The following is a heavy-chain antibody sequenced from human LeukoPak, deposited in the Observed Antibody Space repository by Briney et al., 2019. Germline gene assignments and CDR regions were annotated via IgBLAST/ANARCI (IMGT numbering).Heavy chain of an antibody. Sequence: SVKVSCKASGGTFSSYTISWVRQAPGQGLEWMGRIIPILGIANYAQKFQGRVTITADKSTSTAYMELSSLRVEDTAVYYCARDHLWFGELFESWGQGTTVTVSS. D-gene: IGHD3-10*01. V-gene: IGHV1-69*04. CDR1: GGTFSSYT. CDR2: IIPILGIA. J-gene: IGHJ4*02. CDR3: ARDHLWFGELFES.